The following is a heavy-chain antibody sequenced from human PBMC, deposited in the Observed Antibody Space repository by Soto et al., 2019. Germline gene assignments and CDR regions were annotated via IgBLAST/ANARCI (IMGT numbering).Heavy chain of an antibody. Sequence: QVQLVESGGGVVQPGRSLRLSCAASGFTFSSYGMHWVRQAPGKGLEWVAVISYDGSNKYYADSVKGRFTISRDNSKNRLYLQMNSRRAEDAAVYYCAKDRCCISTSCYGYYYYGMDVWGQGTTVTVSS. CDR2: ISYDGSNK. V-gene: IGHV3-30*18. J-gene: IGHJ6*02. CDR3: AKDRCCISTSCYGYYYYGMDV. CDR1: GFTFSSYG. D-gene: IGHD2-2*01.